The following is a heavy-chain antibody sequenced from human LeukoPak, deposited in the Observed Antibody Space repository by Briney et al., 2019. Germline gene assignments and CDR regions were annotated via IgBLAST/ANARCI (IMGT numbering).Heavy chain of an antibody. CDR2: IYHSGFT. CDR3: ARRRITIFAMDV. J-gene: IGHJ6*02. V-gene: IGHV4-59*08. CDR1: GGSISSYY. Sequence: SETLSLTCIVSGGSISSYYWSWIRQPPGKGLEWIGNIYHSGFTTYNPSLESRVTISIDTSRTQFSLKLSSLTATDTAVYYCARRRITIFAMDVWGQGTTVTVSS. D-gene: IGHD3-3*01.